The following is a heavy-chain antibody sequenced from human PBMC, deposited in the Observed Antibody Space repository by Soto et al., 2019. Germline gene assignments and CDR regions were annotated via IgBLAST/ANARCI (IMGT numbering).Heavy chain of an antibody. CDR3: AQAVGTCSSSLVYYSGLGV. J-gene: IGHJ6*02. CDR2: IRGSGGYT. D-gene: IGHD3-10*02. CDR1: GSTFSNFA. V-gene: IGHV3-23*01. Sequence: EVQLLESGGGLVQPGGSLRLSCAASGSTFSNFAMTWVRLAPGEGLEWVSSIRGSGGYTYYADSVKGRFTISRDDSKNTRDLQMHRLRAEVTAVYYGAQAVGTCSSSLVYYSGLGVWGQGTTVTVSS.